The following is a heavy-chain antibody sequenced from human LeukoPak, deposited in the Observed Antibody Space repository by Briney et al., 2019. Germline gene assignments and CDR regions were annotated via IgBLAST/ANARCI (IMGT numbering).Heavy chain of an antibody. J-gene: IGHJ4*02. V-gene: IGHV4-31*11. CDR1: GGSFSGYY. CDR2: IYYSGST. CDR3: AREGIAAAGIVY. D-gene: IGHD6-13*01. Sequence: SETLSLTCAVYGGSFSGYYWSWIRQHPGKGLEWLGYIYYSGSTYYNPSLKSRVTISVDTSKNQFSLKLSSVTAADTAVYYCAREGIAAAGIVYWGQGTLVTVSS.